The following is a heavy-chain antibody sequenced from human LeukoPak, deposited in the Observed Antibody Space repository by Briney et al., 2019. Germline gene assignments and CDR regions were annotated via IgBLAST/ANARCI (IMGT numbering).Heavy chain of an antibody. V-gene: IGHV4-31*03. CDR1: SCSISSGGYY. CDR3: ARDGGSSGYRYFDL. D-gene: IGHD3-22*01. CDR2: ISHSGGT. J-gene: IGHJ2*01. Sequence: SQTLSLTCIVSSCSISSGGYYWSWIRQHPGKGLERIGYISHSGGTLYNPSLKSRVMISLDTSKNQFSLKLTSVTAADTAVYYCARDGGSSGYRYFDLWGRDTLVTVSS.